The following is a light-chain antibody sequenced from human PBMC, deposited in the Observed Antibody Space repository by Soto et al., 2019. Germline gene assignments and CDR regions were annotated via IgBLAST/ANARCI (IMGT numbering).Light chain of an antibody. CDR1: SSNIGSNS. CDR2: TNN. J-gene: IGLJ1*01. Sequence: QAVLTQPPSASGTPGQRVTISCSGGSSNIGSNSVNWYQHLPGTAPKLLIYTNNQRPSGFPDRFSGSKSGTSASLAISGLQSADEGDYYCAAWDDRLSGYVFGSGTKLTVL. CDR3: AAWDDRLSGYV. V-gene: IGLV1-44*01.